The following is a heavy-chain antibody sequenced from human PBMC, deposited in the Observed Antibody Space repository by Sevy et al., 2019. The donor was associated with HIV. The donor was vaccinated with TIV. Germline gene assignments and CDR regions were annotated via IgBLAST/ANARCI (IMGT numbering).Heavy chain of an antibody. D-gene: IGHD3-3*01. J-gene: IGHJ4*02. CDR3: AKVAFGGSPGY. V-gene: IGHV3-23*01. CDR1: GFTFSSYA. Sequence: GESLKISCAASGFTFSSYAMSWVRQAPGKGLEWVSAISGRGGSTYYADSVKGRFTISRDNSKNTLYLQMNSLRAEDTAVYYCAKVAFGGSPGYWGQGTLVTVSS. CDR2: ISGRGGST.